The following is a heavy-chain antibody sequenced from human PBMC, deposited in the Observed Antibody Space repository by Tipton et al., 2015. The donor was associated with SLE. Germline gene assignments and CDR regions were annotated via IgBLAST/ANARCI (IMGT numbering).Heavy chain of an antibody. CDR1: GGSISSYY. V-gene: IGHV4-59*01. Sequence: GLVKPSETLSLTCTVSGGSISSYYWSWIRQPPGKGLEWIGYIYYSGSTNYNPSLKSRVTISVDTSKNQFSLKLSSVTAADTAVYYCPGGPRRPRGPYSYSPRDVGGKGAPVTV. CDR2: IYYSGST. CDR3: PGGPRRPRGPYSYSPRDV. J-gene: IGHJ6*03. D-gene: IGHD3-16*01.